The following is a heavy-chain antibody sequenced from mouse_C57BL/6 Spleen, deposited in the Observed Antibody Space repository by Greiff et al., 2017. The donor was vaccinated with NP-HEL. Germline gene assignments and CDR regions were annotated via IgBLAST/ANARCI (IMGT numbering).Heavy chain of an antibody. Sequence: VQLKESGGGLVQPGGSLKLSCAASGFTFSDYYMYWVRQTPEKRLEWVAYISNGGGSTYYPDTVKGRFTISRDNAKNTLYLQMSRLKSEDTAMYYCARHEDDYDYYAMDYWGQGTSVTVSS. J-gene: IGHJ4*01. D-gene: IGHD2-4*01. CDR2: ISNGGGST. CDR3: ARHEDDYDYYAMDY. V-gene: IGHV5-12*01. CDR1: GFTFSDYY.